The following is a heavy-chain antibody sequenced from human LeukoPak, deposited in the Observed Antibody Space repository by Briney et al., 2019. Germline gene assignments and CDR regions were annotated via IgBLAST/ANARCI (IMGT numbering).Heavy chain of an antibody. CDR1: GGSFSGYY. Sequence: SETLSLTCAVYGGSFSGYYWSWIRQPPGKGLEWIGEINHSGSTNYNPSLKSRVTISVDTSKNQFSLKLSSVTAADTAVYYCARGQWLVPTYWGEGTLVTVSS. J-gene: IGHJ4*02. V-gene: IGHV4-34*01. CDR2: INHSGST. D-gene: IGHD6-19*01. CDR3: ARGQWLVPTY.